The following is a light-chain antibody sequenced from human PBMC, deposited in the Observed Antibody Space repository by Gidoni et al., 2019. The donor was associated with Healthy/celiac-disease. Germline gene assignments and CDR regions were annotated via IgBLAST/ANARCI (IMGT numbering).Light chain of an antibody. Sequence: DIQMTQSPSSLSASVGARVNITCRASQSISSYLNWYQQKPGKAPKLLIYAASSLQSGVPSRFSGSGSGTDFTLTISSLQPEDFATYYCQQSYSTPRSSFGQGTKLEIK. CDR3: QQSYSTPRSS. J-gene: IGKJ2*04. CDR2: AAS. CDR1: QSISSY. V-gene: IGKV1-39*01.